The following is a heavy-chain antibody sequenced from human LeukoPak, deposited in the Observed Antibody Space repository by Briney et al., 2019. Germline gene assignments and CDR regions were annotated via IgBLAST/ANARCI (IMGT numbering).Heavy chain of an antibody. CDR2: ITGGGGST. V-gene: IGHV3-23*01. Sequence: TGGSLRLSCAASGFTFSNYAMSWVRQAPGKGLEWVSTITGGGGSTYYADSVKGRFTISRDNSKNTLSLQMNSLRAEDTALYYCAKDHIKFVDYWGQGTLVTVSS. CDR1: GFTFSNYA. J-gene: IGHJ4*02. D-gene: IGHD1-14*01. CDR3: AKDHIKFVDY.